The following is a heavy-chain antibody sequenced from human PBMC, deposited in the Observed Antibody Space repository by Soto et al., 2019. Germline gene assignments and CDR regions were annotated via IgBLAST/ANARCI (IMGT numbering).Heavy chain of an antibody. CDR3: ARAGGFCSGGTCYSYDY. Sequence: QVQLQESGPGLVKSSQTLSLTCTVSGGSISTGGYYWSWIRQHPGKGLEWLGYIYYSGSTSYNPSLKSRVTISVDTSKNQFSLKLSSVTAADTAVYYCARAGGFCSGGTCYSYDYWGQGTLVTVSS. CDR1: GGSISTGGYY. J-gene: IGHJ4*02. V-gene: IGHV4-31*03. D-gene: IGHD2-15*01. CDR2: IYYSGST.